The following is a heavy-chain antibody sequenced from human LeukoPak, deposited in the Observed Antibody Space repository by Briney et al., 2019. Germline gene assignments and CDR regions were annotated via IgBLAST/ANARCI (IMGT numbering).Heavy chain of an antibody. Sequence: GGSLRLSCAAYGFTFSNSLMTWVRQAPGKDREWVATINPDGSKVAYVGSVKGRFTISRDNAKNSVYLQMSSLRVEETGVFYCARDRGYSSFDYWGQGALVAVSS. V-gene: IGHV3-7*01. D-gene: IGHD2-15*01. CDR1: GFTFSNSL. CDR3: ARDRGYSSFDY. CDR2: INPDGSKV. J-gene: IGHJ4*02.